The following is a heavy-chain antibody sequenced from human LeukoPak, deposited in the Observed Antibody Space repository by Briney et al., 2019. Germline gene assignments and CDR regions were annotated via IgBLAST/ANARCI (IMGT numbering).Heavy chain of an antibody. CDR1: GYTFTSYY. CDR3: ARDPRPSYDSSDYYYPGDY. V-gene: IGHV1-46*01. Sequence: ASVKVSCKASGYTFTSYYMHWVRQAPGQGLEWMAIINPTGGSTRYAQKFQGRVTMTRDTSTSTVYMELSSLRSEDTAVYYCARDPRPSYDSSDYYYPGDYWGQGTLVTVSS. CDR2: INPTGGST. D-gene: IGHD3-22*01. J-gene: IGHJ4*02.